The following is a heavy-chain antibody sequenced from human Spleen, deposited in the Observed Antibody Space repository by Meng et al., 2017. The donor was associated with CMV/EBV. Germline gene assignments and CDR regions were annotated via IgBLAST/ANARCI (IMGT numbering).Heavy chain of an antibody. J-gene: IGHJ4*02. CDR2: ISYDGNNK. CDR1: GFIFKSYS. Sequence: GGSLRLSCAASGFIFKSYSIHWVRQAPGKGLEWITVISYDGNNKFYADFVKGRFTISRDNSKNTVYLHMSSLRAEDTAIYYCAKDLKYQLLRGDYFDYWGQGTLVTVSS. D-gene: IGHD2-2*01. V-gene: IGHV3-30-3*01. CDR3: AKDLKYQLLRGDYFDY.